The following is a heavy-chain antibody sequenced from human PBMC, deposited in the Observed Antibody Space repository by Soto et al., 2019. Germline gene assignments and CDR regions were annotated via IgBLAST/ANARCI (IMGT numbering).Heavy chain of an antibody. J-gene: IGHJ6*02. CDR3: ARDRYGSGSPV. D-gene: IGHD3-10*01. V-gene: IGHV4-31*03. CDR2: IYYSGST. CDR1: GGSISSGGYY. Sequence: SETLSLTCTVSGGSISSGGYYWSWIRQHPGKGLEWIGYIYYSGSTYYNPSLKSRVTISVDTSKNQFSLKLSSVTAADTAVYYCARDRYGSGSPVWGQGTTVTVSS.